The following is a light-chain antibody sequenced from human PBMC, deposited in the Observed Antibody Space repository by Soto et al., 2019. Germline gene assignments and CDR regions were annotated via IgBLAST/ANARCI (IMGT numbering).Light chain of an antibody. CDR3: QQYNSYSTCGPAT. CDR2: SAS. CDR1: QSISTW. Sequence: DIHITPPPSTLPASVGDRVTITCRASQSISTWLAWYQQKPGKAPKLLIYSASDLESGVPSRFSGSGFGTEFTLTITSLQPEDFATYYCQQYNSYSTCGPATFGPGTKV. V-gene: IGKV1-5*03. J-gene: IGKJ1*01.